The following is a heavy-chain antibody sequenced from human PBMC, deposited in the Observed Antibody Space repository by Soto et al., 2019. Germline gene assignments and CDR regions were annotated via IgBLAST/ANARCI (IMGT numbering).Heavy chain of an antibody. Sequence: TSETLSPTCPGYGGSFSGYYWSWFRQPPGKGLEWIGEINHSGSTNYNPSLKSRVTISVDTSKNQFSLKLSSVTAADTAVYYCARLRIGFRYYYGMDVWGQGTTVTVSS. J-gene: IGHJ6*02. CDR3: ARLRIGFRYYYGMDV. CDR1: GGSFSGYY. CDR2: INHSGST. V-gene: IGHV4-34*01. D-gene: IGHD3-3*01.